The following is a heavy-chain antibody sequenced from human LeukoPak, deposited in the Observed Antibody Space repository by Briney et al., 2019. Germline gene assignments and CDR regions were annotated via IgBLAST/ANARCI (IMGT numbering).Heavy chain of an antibody. D-gene: IGHD3-16*01. CDR1: GGSISSHY. CDR3: ARNNYGENDY. CDR2: IYYSGST. Sequence: PSETLSLTCTVSGGSISSHYWSWFRQPPGKGLEWIGYIYYSGSTNYNPSLKSRVTISVDTSKNQFSLKLSSVAAADTAVYYCARNNYGENDYWGQGTLVTVSS. V-gene: IGHV4-59*11. J-gene: IGHJ4*02.